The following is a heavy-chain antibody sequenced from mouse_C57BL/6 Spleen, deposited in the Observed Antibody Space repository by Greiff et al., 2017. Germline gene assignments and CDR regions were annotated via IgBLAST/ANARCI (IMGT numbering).Heavy chain of an antibody. Sequence: VQLQQSGAELMKPGASVKLSCKATGYTFPGYWIEWVKQRPGHGLEWIGEILPGSGSTNYNEKLKGKATFTADTSSNTAYMQLSSLTTEDSAIYYCARIALYGSSLAWFAYWGQGTLVTVSA. CDR2: ILPGSGST. J-gene: IGHJ3*01. D-gene: IGHD1-1*01. CDR3: ARIALYGSSLAWFAY. CDR1: GYTFPGYW. V-gene: IGHV1-9*01.